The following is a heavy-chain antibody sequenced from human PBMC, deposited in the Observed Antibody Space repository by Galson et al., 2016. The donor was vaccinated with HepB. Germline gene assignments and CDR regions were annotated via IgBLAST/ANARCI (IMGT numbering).Heavy chain of an antibody. V-gene: IGHV3-30*03. CDR3: ARDGISSLDQ. Sequence: SLRLSCAASGFTFSSYGMHWVRQAPGKGLDWVALITPEGSDTYYADAVKGRFTISRDNSKNTLSLQMNSLRAEDTAIYSCARDGISSLDQWGQGILVTVSS. J-gene: IGHJ4*02. D-gene: IGHD2/OR15-2a*01. CDR2: ITPEGSDT. CDR1: GFTFSSYG.